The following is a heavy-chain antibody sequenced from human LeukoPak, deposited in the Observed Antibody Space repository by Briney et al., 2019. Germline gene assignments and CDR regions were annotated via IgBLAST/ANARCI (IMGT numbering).Heavy chain of an antibody. J-gene: IGHJ4*02. Sequence: GGSLRLSCAASGFTFSDFWVEWFRQAPGKGLEWVANINKDGSDKYYMDSVTGRFSISRDNAKNSLSLQMNSLRAEDTAVYYCAREGCTGTSCYVPVGGQGTLVTVS. CDR1: GFTFSDFW. V-gene: IGHV3-7*01. CDR3: AREGCTGTSCYVPV. CDR2: INKDGSDK. D-gene: IGHD2-2*01.